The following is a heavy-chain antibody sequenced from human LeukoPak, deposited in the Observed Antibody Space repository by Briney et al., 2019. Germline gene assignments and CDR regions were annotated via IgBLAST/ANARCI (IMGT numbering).Heavy chain of an antibody. V-gene: IGHV4-38-2*02. CDR1: GYSISSGYY. CDR2: IYHSGST. D-gene: IGHD6-19*01. Sequence: SETLSLTCTVSGYSISSGYYWGWIRQPPGKGLEWIGSIYHSGSTYYNPSLKSRVTISVDTSKNQFSLKLSSVTAADTAVYYCASRSEYSSGWYGGGGNFDYWGQGTLVTVSS. J-gene: IGHJ4*02. CDR3: ASRSEYSSGWYGGGGNFDY.